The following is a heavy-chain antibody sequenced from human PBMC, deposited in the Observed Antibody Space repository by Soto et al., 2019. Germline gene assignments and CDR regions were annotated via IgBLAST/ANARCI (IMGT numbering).Heavy chain of an antibody. V-gene: IGHV3-33*01. CDR2: IWYDGSNK. CDR1: GFTFSSYG. J-gene: IGHJ6*03. Sequence: QVQLVESGGGVVQPGRSLRLSCAASGFTFSSYGMHWVRRAPGKGLEWVAVIWYDGSNKYYADSVKGRFTISRDNSKNTLYLQMNSLRAEDTAVYYCASWVGDIVVVPAAIHRSHYYYYYMDVWGKGTTVTVSS. CDR3: ASWVGDIVVVPAAIHRSHYYYYYMDV. D-gene: IGHD2-2*01.